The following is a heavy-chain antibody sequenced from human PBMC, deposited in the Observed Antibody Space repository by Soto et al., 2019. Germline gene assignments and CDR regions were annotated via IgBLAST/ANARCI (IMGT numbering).Heavy chain of an antibody. V-gene: IGHV1-69*13. J-gene: IGHJ6*02. Sequence: SVKVSCKASGGTFDNFIMNWVRQTPGRGLEWMGGIVPMLGTPTYAEKFKGRVTISATGSTSTMYMEVTSLRSEDTAIYYCARNGTYSSSLSQYSGMDVRGQGTTVTVSS. CDR3: ARNGTYSSSLSQYSGMDV. CDR2: IVPMLGTP. D-gene: IGHD1-26*01. CDR1: GGTFDNFI.